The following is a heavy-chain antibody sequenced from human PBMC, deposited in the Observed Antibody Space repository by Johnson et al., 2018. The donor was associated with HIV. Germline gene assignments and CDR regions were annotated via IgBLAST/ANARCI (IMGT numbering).Heavy chain of an antibody. CDR3: AKVAVATAAGGVALDI. Sequence: QVQLVESGGGLVQPGGSLRLSCAASGFTFDDYAMHWVRQAPGKGLEWVSVIYSGGSTYYADSVKGRFTISRDNAKNSLYLQMNSLRAEDTAVYYCAKVAVATAAGGVALDIWGPGTMVTVS. CDR1: GFTFDDYA. D-gene: IGHD6-13*01. J-gene: IGHJ3*02. CDR2: IYSGGST. V-gene: IGHV3-NL1*01.